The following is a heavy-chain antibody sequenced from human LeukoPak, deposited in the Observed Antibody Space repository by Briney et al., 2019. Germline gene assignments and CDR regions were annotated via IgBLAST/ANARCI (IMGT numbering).Heavy chain of an antibody. Sequence: SETLSLTCTVSGGSISSDYWSWIRQPPGKGLEWIGYIYHSGSTNYNPSLKSRVTISVDTSKNQFSLKLSSVTAADTAVYYRAKSDNSGWLTWFDPWGQGTLVTVSS. D-gene: IGHD6-19*01. CDR3: AKSDNSGWLTWFDP. V-gene: IGHV4-59*01. J-gene: IGHJ5*02. CDR2: IYHSGST. CDR1: GGSISSDY.